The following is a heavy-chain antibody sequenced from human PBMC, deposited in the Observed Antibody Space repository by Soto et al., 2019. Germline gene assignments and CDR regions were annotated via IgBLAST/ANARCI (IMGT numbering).Heavy chain of an antibody. CDR3: ARLTSSGWFDP. J-gene: IGHJ5*02. CDR2: IYYSGST. V-gene: IGHV4-39*01. Sequence: QLQLQESGPGLVKPSETLSLTCTVSGGSISSSSYYWGWIRQPPGKGLEWIGSIYYSGSTYYNPSLKSRVTISVDTSKNQFSLKLSSVTAADTAVYYCARLTSSGWFDPWGQGTLVTVSS. CDR1: GGSISSSSYY.